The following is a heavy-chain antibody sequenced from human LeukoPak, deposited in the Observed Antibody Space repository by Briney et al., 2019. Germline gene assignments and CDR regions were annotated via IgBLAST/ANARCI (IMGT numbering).Heavy chain of an antibody. CDR2: IYYTGST. CDR3: ARLLNAFDI. CDR1: GASINRATYV. Sequence: ASETPSLTWTLSGASINRATYVWRWIRQHPGKGLEWIGYIYYTGSTFYNSSLKSRVTMSVDTSKNQFSLTLNSVIAADTTVYYCARLLNAFDIWGQGTLVTVSS. D-gene: IGHD2-15*01. J-gene: IGHJ3*02. V-gene: IGHV4-31*02.